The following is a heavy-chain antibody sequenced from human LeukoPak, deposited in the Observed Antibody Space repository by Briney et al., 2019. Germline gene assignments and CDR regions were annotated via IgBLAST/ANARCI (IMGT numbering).Heavy chain of an antibody. D-gene: IGHD2-15*01. Sequence: SETLSLTCTVSGGSISSGVYCWSWIRQRPGEGLQWIGYICSSGSAYYNASLKSRVSMSTDTSNNQFSLKLNSVTAADTAVYYCARDGGGSLHGMDVWDQGTTVTVSS. CDR1: GGSISSGVYC. J-gene: IGHJ6*02. V-gene: IGHV4-31*03. CDR3: ARDGGGSLHGMDV. CDR2: ICSSGSA.